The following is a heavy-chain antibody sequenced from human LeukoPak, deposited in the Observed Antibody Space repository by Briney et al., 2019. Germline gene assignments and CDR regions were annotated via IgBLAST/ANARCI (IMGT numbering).Heavy chain of an antibody. V-gene: IGHV4-30-4*01. D-gene: IGHD4-23*01. CDR3: ARDSVVTPGYFDY. CDR2: NYYSGST. Sequence: PSETLSLTCTVSGGSISNNEYYWSWIRQPPGKGLEWIGYNYYSGSTYFNPSLKSRLTISVDTSENQFSLKLTSVTAADTAVYYCARDSVVTPGYFDYWGQGTLVTVSS. J-gene: IGHJ4*02. CDR1: GGSISNNEYY.